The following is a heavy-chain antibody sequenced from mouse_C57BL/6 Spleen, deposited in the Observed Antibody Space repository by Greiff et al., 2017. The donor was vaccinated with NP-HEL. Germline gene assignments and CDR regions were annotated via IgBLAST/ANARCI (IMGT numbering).Heavy chain of an antibody. CDR2: IDPSDSYT. J-gene: IGHJ4*01. Sequence: QVQLQQPGAELVKPGASVKLSCKASGYTFTSYWMQWVKQRPGQGLEWIGEIDPSDSYTNYNQKFKGKATLTVDTSSSTAYMQLSSLTSEDSAVYYCARRSNSYAMDYWGQGTSVTVSS. CDR1: GYTFTSYW. CDR3: ARRSNSYAMDY. V-gene: IGHV1-50*01. D-gene: IGHD2-5*01.